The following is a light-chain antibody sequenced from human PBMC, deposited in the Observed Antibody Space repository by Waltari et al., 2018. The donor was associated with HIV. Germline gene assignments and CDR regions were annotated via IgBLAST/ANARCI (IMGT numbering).Light chain of an antibody. CDR1: SGRIASNY. J-gene: IGLJ3*02. CDR3: QSFDGITAV. CDR2: EDN. V-gene: IGLV6-57*02. Sequence: NLMLTQPHSVSESPGKTVTISCTGSSGRIASNYVQWYQQRPGSAPTTVIFEDNQRSSGVPDRFSGSIDSSSNFASLTISRLKTEDEADYYCQSFDGITAVFGGGTKLTVL.